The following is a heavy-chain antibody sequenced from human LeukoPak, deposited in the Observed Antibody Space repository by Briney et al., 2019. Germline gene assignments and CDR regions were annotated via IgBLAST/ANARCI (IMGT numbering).Heavy chain of an antibody. CDR2: ITGAGSTT. CDR3: VRDRNYFEALQRSY. D-gene: IGHD1-7*01. J-gene: IGHJ4*02. CDR1: GFAFSTFA. Sequence: GGSLRLSCAASGFAFSTFAMSWVRQDPGRGLEWVSSITGAGSTTYYPESVKGRFTISRDNSKNTLYLQMNSLRVEDTAVYFCVRDRNYFEALQRSYWGQGTLVTVSS. V-gene: IGHV3-23*01.